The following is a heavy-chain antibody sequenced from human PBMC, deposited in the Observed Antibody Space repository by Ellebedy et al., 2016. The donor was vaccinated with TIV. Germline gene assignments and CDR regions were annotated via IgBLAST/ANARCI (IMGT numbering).Heavy chain of an antibody. CDR3: ARDTSRNYDILTGYYTPCYYGMDV. CDR1: GFTFSNYS. CDR2: ISSSSSYI. D-gene: IGHD3-9*01. V-gene: IGHV3-21*01. J-gene: IGHJ6*02. Sequence: GGSLRLSXAASGFTFSNYSMNWVRQAPGKGLEWVSSISSSSSYIYYADSVKGRFIISRDNAKNSLYLQMNSLRAEDTAGYYCARDTSRNYDILTGYYTPCYYGMDVWGQGTTVTVSS.